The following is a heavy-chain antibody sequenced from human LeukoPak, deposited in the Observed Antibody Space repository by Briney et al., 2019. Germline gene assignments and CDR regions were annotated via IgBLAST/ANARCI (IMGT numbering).Heavy chain of an antibody. V-gene: IGHV4-59*01. J-gene: IGHJ4*02. CDR3: VRLDGYNVDY. D-gene: IGHD5-24*01. CDR1: GGSISSYY. Sequence: SETLSLTCTVSGGSISSYYWSWIRQPPGKGLEWIGYIYYSGSTNYNPSLKSRVTISVDTSKNQFSLKLSSVTAADTAVYYCVRLDGYNVDYWGQGTLVTVSS. CDR2: IYYSGST.